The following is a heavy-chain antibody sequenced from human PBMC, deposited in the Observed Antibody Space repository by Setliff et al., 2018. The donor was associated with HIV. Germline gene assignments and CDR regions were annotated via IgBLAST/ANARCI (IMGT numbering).Heavy chain of an antibody. Sequence: ASVKVSCKASRGTFSSYGFNWVRQAPGQGLEWMGWMNPNSGNTGYAQKFQGRVTMTRNTSISTAYMELSSLRSEDTAVYYCARTREAVMYYYYGMDVWGQGTTVT. CDR1: RGTFSSYG. CDR3: ARTREAVMYYYYGMDV. D-gene: IGHD3-16*01. CDR2: MNPNSGNT. V-gene: IGHV1-8*02. J-gene: IGHJ6*02.